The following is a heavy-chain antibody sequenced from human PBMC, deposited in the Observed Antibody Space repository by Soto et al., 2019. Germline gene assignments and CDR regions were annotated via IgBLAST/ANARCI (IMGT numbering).Heavy chain of an antibody. J-gene: IGHJ6*02. CDR1: GQTFTVYY. CDR3: AREGLLWFGELLVLGWVPNGMDV. Sequence: VTVSGTASGQTFTVYYRHWVRQANGQGLEWMGWMNPNSGNTGYAQKFQGRVTMTRNTSISTAYMELSSLRSEDTAVYYCAREGLLWFGELLVLGWVPNGMDVRGQGTTVPVSS. V-gene: IGHV1-8*02. D-gene: IGHD3-10*01. CDR2: MNPNSGNT.